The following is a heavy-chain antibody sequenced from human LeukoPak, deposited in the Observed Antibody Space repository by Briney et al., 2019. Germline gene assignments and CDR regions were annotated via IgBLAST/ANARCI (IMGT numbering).Heavy chain of an antibody. CDR1: GFIVSSNY. CDR3: AKGPRALEHSTHFFDY. V-gene: IGHV3-23*01. J-gene: IGHJ4*02. D-gene: IGHD1-1*01. Sequence: GGSLRLSCAASGFIVSSNYMSWVRQAPGKGLEWVSAISGSGDSTYYADSVKGRFTISRDNSKYMLYLQMNNLRAEDTALYYCAKGPRALEHSTHFFDYWGQGALVTVSS. CDR2: ISGSGDST.